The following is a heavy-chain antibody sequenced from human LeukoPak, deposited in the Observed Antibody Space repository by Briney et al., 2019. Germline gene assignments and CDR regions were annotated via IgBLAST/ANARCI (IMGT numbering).Heavy chain of an antibody. D-gene: IGHD2-15*01. V-gene: IGHV3-64D*09. CDR1: GFTFSAYA. CDR2: ISSNGGSS. CDR3: AREGKYCSGGSCYRYFDY. Sequence: GGSLRLSCSASGFTFSAYAMYWVRQAPGKGLEYVSGISSNGGSSFYADSVEGRFTISRGNSKNTLYLQMSSLRAEDTAVYYCAREGKYCSGGSCYRYFDYWGQGTLVTVSS. J-gene: IGHJ4*02.